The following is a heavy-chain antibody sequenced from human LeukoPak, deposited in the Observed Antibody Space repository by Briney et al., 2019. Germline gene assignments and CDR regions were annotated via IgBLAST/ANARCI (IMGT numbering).Heavy chain of an antibody. CDR1: GFTFSTYD. D-gene: IGHD6-6*01. Sequence: PGGSLRLSCVASGFTFSTYDMHWVRQAPGKGLEWLAFILYDGTNKKYSDSVKGRFTISRDNSENTVYLQMNSLRVEDTAVFYCAKGSSIAGRPEDWFDPWGQGTLVTVSS. J-gene: IGHJ5*02. CDR2: ILYDGTNK. V-gene: IGHV3-30*02. CDR3: AKGSSIAGRPEDWFDP.